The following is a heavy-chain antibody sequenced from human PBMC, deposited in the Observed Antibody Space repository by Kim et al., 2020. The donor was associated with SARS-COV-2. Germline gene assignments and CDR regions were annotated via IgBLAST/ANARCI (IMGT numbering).Heavy chain of an antibody. CDR3: ARDPRGAYCSSTSCYGSFGSWFDP. J-gene: IGHJ5*02. CDR2: INTNTGNP. D-gene: IGHD2-2*01. V-gene: IGHV7-4-1*02. CDR1: GYTFTSYA. Sequence: ASVKVSCKASGYTFTSYAMNWVRQAPGQGLEWMGWINTNTGNPTYAQGFTGRFVFSLDTSVSTAYLQISSLKAEDTAVYYCARDPRGAYCSSTSCYGSFGSWFDPWGQGTLVTVSS.